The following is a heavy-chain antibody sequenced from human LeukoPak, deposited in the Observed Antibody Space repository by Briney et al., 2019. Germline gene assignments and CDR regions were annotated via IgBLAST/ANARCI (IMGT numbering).Heavy chain of an antibody. J-gene: IGHJ4*02. CDR3: ARRAGAYSHPYDY. CDR1: GFTVSSNS. D-gene: IGHD4/OR15-4a*01. CDR2: IYSDNT. V-gene: IGHV3-53*01. Sequence: GGSLRLSCTVSGFTVSSNSMSWVRQAPGKGLEWVSFIYSDNTHYSDSVKGRFTISRDNSKNTLYLQMNSLRAEDTAVYYCARRAGAYSHPYDYWGQGTLVTVSS.